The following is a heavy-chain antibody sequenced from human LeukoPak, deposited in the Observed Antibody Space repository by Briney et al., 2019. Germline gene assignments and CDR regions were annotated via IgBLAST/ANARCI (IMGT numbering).Heavy chain of an antibody. V-gene: IGHV4-59*01. D-gene: IGHD3-22*01. CDR2: IYYSGST. CDR1: GGSISGYY. J-gene: IGHJ4*02. Sequence: SETLSLTCTVSGGSISGYYWSWIRQPPGKGLEWIGYIYYSGSTNYNPSLKSRVTISVDTSKNQFSLKLSSVTAADTAVYYCARGGDDSSGYSDFDYWGQGTLVTVSS. CDR3: ARGGDDSSGYSDFDY.